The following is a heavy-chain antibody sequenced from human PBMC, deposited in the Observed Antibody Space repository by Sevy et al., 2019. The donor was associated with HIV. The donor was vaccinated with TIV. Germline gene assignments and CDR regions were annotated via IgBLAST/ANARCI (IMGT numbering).Heavy chain of an antibody. CDR2: TKRKTDGGTT. V-gene: IGHV3-15*01. J-gene: IGHJ6*03. D-gene: IGHD1-26*01. CDR1: GFTFSNAW. CDR3: ITDWPSSGTLGSGYMDV. Sequence: GGCLRLSCAASGFTFSNAWMSWVRQAPGKGLEWLGRTKRKTDGGTTDYAAPVKGRFTISRDDSANRLYLQMNSLKTEDTAVYYDITDWPSSGTLGSGYMDVWGKGTTVTVSS.